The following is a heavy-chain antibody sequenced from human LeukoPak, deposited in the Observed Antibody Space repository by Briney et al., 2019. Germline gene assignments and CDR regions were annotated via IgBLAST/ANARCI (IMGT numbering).Heavy chain of an antibody. CDR1: GGSISSGDYY. Sequence: SQTLSLTCTVSGGSISSGDYYWRWLRQPPGKGLEWIGYIYYSGSTYYNPSLKSRVTISVDTSKNQFSLKLSSVTAADTAVYYCARDPIAPEEPVIDYWGQGTLVTVSS. V-gene: IGHV4-30-4*08. CDR2: IYYSGST. J-gene: IGHJ4*02. CDR3: ARDPIAPEEPVIDY.